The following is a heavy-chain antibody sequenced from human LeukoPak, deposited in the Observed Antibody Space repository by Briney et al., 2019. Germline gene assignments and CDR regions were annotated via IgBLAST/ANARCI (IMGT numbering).Heavy chain of an antibody. D-gene: IGHD2-2*01. Sequence: SETLSLTWCVSGGSIRITTWWRWVRQPPGQGLEWIGEISLTGETNYNPSLNGRVTMSPDGSRNQLSLTLTSVTAADTAVYYCAGGFMEGLASAMGGQGTMVTVSS. J-gene: IGHJ3*01. CDR1: GGSIRITTW. CDR3: AGGFMEGLASAM. V-gene: IGHV4-4*02. CDR2: ISLTGET.